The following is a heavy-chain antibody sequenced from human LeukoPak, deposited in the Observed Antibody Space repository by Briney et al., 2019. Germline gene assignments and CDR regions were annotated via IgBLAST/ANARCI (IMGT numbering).Heavy chain of an antibody. J-gene: IGHJ4*02. CDR3: TSYLGIPYYDFWSAYYTFDY. Sequence: PGGSLRLSCAASGFTFSNAWMIWVRQAPGKGLEWVGRIKSKTDDGTKGYAAPVKGRFPIPRDDSKNTLQLQMNSLQTEDTAVYYCTSYLGIPYYDFWSAYYTFDYWGQGTLVTVSS. CDR1: GFTFSNAW. CDR2: IKSKTDDGTK. V-gene: IGHV3-15*01. D-gene: IGHD3-3*01.